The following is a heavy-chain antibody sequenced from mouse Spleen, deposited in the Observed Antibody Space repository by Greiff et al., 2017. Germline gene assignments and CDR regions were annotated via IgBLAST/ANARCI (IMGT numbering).Heavy chain of an antibody. V-gene: IGHV5-17*01. Sequence: EVMLVESGGGLVKPGGSLKLSCAASGFTFSDYGMHWVRQAPEKGLEWVAYISSGSSTIYYADTVKGRFTISRDNAKNTLFLQMTSLRSEDTAMYYCAREDYYGSPAWFAYWGQGTLVTVSA. CDR3: AREDYYGSPAWFAY. D-gene: IGHD1-1*01. CDR2: ISSGSSTI. J-gene: IGHJ3*01. CDR1: GFTFSDYG.